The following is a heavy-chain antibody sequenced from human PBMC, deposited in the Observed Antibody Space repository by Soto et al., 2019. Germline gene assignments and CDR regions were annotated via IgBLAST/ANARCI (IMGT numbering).Heavy chain of an antibody. CDR1: GFTFSSYA. D-gene: IGHD3-10*01. CDR2: ISYDGSTK. J-gene: IGHJ4*02. CDR3: ARRVQGTMIRGYFDY. Sequence: QVQLVESGGGVVQPGRSLRLSCAASGFTFSSYAMHWVRQAPGKGLEWVAVISYDGSTKYYADSVKGRFTISRDNSKNTLYLQMNSLRAEETAVYYCARRVQGTMIRGYFDYWGQGTLVTVSS. V-gene: IGHV3-30-3*01.